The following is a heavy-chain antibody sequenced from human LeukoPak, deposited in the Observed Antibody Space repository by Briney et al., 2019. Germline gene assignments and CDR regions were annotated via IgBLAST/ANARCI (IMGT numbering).Heavy chain of an antibody. Sequence: GGSLSLSCAASGFTFSSYWMSWVRQAPGKGLEWVANIKQDGSEKYYVDSVKGRFTISRDNAKNSLYLQMNSLRAEDTAVYYCARGHAGHYALLYGLDVWGKGTTVTVSS. V-gene: IGHV3-7*01. CDR3: ARGHAGHYALLYGLDV. CDR2: IKQDGSEK. D-gene: IGHD2-15*01. CDR1: GFTFSSYW. J-gene: IGHJ6*04.